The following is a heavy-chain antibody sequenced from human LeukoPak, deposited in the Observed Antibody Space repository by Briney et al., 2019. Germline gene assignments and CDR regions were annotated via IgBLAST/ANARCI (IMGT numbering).Heavy chain of an antibody. CDR2: IYHSGST. D-gene: IGHD3-10*01. CDR1: GGSISSGYY. Sequence: SETLSLTCTVSGGSISSGYYWDWIRQPPGKGLEWIGSIYHSGSTYYNPSLKSRVTISLDTSKNQFSLKVNSVTAADTAVYFCARDGYYYGSGSYPVDYWGQGTLVTVSS. J-gene: IGHJ4*02. CDR3: ARDGYYYGSGSYPVDY. V-gene: IGHV4-38-2*02.